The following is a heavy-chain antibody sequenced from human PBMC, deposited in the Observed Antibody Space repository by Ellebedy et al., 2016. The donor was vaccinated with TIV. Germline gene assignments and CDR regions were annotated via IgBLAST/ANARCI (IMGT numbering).Heavy chain of an antibody. CDR2: ITDSSSHF. V-gene: IGHV3-21*01. CDR1: GFTFSRFN. Sequence: PGGSLRLSCAVSGFTFSRFNMNWVRQVPGKGLEWVSSITDSSSHFYYADSVKGRFTISRDNAKNSLYLQMNSLRAEDKAVYYCGGRWAGCLDVWGQGTTVTVSS. CDR3: GGRWAGCLDV. J-gene: IGHJ6*02. D-gene: IGHD6-13*01.